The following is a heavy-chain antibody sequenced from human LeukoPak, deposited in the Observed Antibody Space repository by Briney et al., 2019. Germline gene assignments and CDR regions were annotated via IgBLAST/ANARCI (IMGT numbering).Heavy chain of an antibody. CDR2: INWNGGST. V-gene: IGHV3-20*04. D-gene: IGHD3-10*01. Sequence: GGSLRLSCAASGFTFDDYGMSWVRQAPGKGLEWVSGINWNGGSTGYADSVKGRFTISRDNAKNSLYLQMNSLRAEDTAVYYCARSRGPAMYYYYYMDVWGKGTTVTVSS. CDR3: ARSRGPAMYYYYYMDV. CDR1: GFTFDDYG. J-gene: IGHJ6*03.